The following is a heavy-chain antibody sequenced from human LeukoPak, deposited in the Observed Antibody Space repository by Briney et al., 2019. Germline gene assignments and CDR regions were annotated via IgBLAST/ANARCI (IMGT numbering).Heavy chain of an antibody. D-gene: IGHD3-10*01. CDR3: VKEHVDRAFTRSFEI. J-gene: IGHJ3*02. CDR1: GITLSNCG. CDR2: ISDRGSRT. Sequence: GGSLRLSCAVSGITLSNCGMSWVRQAPGKGLEWVAGISDRGSRTNYADSVKGRFTTSTDHPKNTLYLQMNSPRAEDTARYYCVKEHVDRAFTRSFEIWGQGTVVTVSS. V-gene: IGHV3-23*01.